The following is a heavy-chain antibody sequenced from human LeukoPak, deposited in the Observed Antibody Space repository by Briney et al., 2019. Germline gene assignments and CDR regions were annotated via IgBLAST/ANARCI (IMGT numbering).Heavy chain of an antibody. J-gene: IGHJ5*02. V-gene: IGHV4-59*08. Sequence: PSETLSLTCTVSGGSFSSYYWSWIRQSPGKGLEWIGYIYYSGSTNYNPSLKSRVTISVDTPNNQFSLKLTSVTAADTAVYYCARQSLGPSRSGSSNNWFDPWGQGTLVTVSS. CDR3: ARQSLGPSRSGSSNNWFDP. CDR1: GGSFSSYY. CDR2: IYYSGST. D-gene: IGHD3-10*01.